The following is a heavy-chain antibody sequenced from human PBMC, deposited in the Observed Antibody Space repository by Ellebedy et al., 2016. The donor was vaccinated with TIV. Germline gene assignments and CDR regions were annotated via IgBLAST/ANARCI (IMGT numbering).Heavy chain of an antibody. J-gene: IGHJ6*02. CDR3: TRSEIIVVGNGMDV. D-gene: IGHD3-22*01. V-gene: IGHV3-74*01. CDR2: INSDGSST. CDR1: GFTFSSYW. Sequence: PGGSLRLSCAASGFTFSSYWMHWVRQAPGKGLVWVSRINSDGSSTSHADSVKGRFTISRDNAKNPLYLQMNSLRADDTAVYYCTRSEIIVVGNGMDVWGQGTTVTVSS.